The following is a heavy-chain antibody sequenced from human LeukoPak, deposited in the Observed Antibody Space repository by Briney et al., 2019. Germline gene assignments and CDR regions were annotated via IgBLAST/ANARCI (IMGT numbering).Heavy chain of an antibody. CDR2: IIPVLGVS. D-gene: IGHD6-6*01. CDR3: ARGGSSRNFDY. CDR1: GGSFSNSV. Sequence: SVKVSCKASGGSFSNSVITWVRQAPGQGLEWMGRIIPVLGVSNFAQKFQGRVTITTDESTSTAYMELSSLRSEDTAVYYCARGGSSRNFDYWGQGTLVTVSS. V-gene: IGHV1-69*04. J-gene: IGHJ4*02.